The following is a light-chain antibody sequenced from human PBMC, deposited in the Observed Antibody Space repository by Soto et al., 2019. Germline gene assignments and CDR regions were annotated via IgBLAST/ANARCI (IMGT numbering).Light chain of an antibody. CDR2: DAS. J-gene: IGKJ1*01. Sequence: EIVLTQSPPTLSLSPGERATLSRRASQSVGGYLAWYQQKPGQAPRLLIYDASNRATGIPARFSGFGSGTDFTLTISSLESEDFAVYYCQHRSNWPTFGQGTKVDIK. V-gene: IGKV3-11*01. CDR1: QSVGGY. CDR3: QHRSNWPT.